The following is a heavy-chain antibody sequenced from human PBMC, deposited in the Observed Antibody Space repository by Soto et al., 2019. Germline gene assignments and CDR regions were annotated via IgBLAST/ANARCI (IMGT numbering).Heavy chain of an antibody. CDR2: IFSNDEK. CDR3: ARINNWNDGGYYYGMDV. D-gene: IGHD1-1*01. CDR1: GFSLGNARMG. V-gene: IGHV2-26*01. Sequence: QVTLKESGPVLVKPTETLTLTCTVSGFSLGNARMGVSWIRQPPGKALEWLAHIFSNDEKSYSTSLKSRLTISKDTSKSQVVLTMTNMDPVDTATYYCARINNWNDGGYYYGMDVWGQGTTVTVSS. J-gene: IGHJ6*02.